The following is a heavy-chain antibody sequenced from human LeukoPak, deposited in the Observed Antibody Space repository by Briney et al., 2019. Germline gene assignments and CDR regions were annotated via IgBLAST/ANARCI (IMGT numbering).Heavy chain of an antibody. CDR2: FFTGGSA. V-gene: IGHV4-4*07. D-gene: IGHD6-19*01. Sequence: SETLSLTCTVSDGSISTYFWTWIRQPAGKGLEWVGRFFTGGSATYNPFLKSRVTISVDTSKNQFSLKLSSVTAADTAVYYCARVRQWLVYGGAHFDYWGQGTLVTVSS. CDR3: ARVRQWLVYGGAHFDY. J-gene: IGHJ4*02. CDR1: DGSISTYF.